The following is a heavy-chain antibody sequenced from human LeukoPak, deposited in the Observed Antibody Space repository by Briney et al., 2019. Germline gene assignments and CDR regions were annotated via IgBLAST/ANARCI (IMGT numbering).Heavy chain of an antibody. J-gene: IGHJ5*02. CDR1: GGSISSYY. V-gene: IGHV4-59*08. CDR2: IYYSGST. Sequence: SETLSLTCTVSGGSISSYYWSWIRQPPGKGLEWNGYIYYSGSTNYNPSLKSRVTISVDTSKNQFSLKLSSVTAADTAVYYCARGSLLYNWFDPWGQGTLVTVSS. CDR3: ARGSLLYNWFDP. D-gene: IGHD3-3*01.